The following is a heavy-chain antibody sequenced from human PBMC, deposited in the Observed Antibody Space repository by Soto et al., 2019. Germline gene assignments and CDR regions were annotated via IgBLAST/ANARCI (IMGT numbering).Heavy chain of an antibody. CDR1: GYSFTSYW. CDR2: IYPGDSDT. J-gene: IGHJ6*02. V-gene: IGHV5-51*01. Sequence: GESLKISCKGSGYSFTSYWIGWVRQMPGKGLEWMGIIYPGDSDTRYSPSFQGQVTISADKSISTAYLQWSSLKASDTAMYYCARLQGVATISYYYGMDVWGQGTTVTVSS. D-gene: IGHD5-12*01. CDR3: ARLQGVATISYYYGMDV.